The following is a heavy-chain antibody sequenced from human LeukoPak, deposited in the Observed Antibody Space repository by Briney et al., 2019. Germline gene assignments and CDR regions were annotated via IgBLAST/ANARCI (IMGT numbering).Heavy chain of an antibody. J-gene: IGHJ4*02. Sequence: GGSLRLSCAASGFTFSDYYMGWIRQAPGKGLEWVSYISSSGNTIHYADSVKGRFTISRDNAKNSLFMQMNSLRAEDTAVYYCARDGGQMFEEYDYWGQGTLVTVSS. CDR1: GFTFSDYY. CDR3: ARDGGQMFEEYDY. D-gene: IGHD3-10*02. V-gene: IGHV3-11*04. CDR2: ISSSGNTI.